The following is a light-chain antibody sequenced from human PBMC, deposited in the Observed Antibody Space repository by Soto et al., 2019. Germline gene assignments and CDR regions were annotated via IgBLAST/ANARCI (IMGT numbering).Light chain of an antibody. J-gene: IGLJ2*01. CDR2: DVS. Sequence: QSALTQPASVSGSPGQSITISCTGTSSDVGGYNYVSWYQQHPGKAPKLMIFDVSDRPSGVSNRFSGSKSGNTASLTISGRQAEDEAHYYCSSYTSSITLVLFGGGTKVTVL. CDR1: SSDVGGYNY. V-gene: IGLV2-14*01. CDR3: SSYTSSITLVL.